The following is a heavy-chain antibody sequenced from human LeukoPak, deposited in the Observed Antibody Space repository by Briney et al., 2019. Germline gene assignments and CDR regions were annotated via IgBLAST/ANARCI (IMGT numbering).Heavy chain of an antibody. CDR3: ARGNQLLLYCFDY. J-gene: IGHJ4*02. CDR2: INPSGGST. V-gene: IGHV1-46*02. D-gene: IGHD2-2*01. Sequence: GESLQFSCEGSGYTFNSYYMHWVRQAPGQGLEWMGIINPSGGSTSYAQKFQGRVTMTRDTSTSTVYMELSSLRSEDTAVYYCARGNQLLLYCFDYWGQGTLVTVSS. CDR1: GYTFNSYY.